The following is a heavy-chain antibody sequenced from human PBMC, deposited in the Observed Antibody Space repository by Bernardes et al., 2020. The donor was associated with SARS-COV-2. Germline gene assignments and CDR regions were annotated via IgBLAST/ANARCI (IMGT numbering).Heavy chain of an antibody. Sequence: ASVKVSCKASGYTFTGYYMHWVRQAPGQGLEWMGWMNPPGGDTMFAQKFQGRVTMTRDTSISTAYMELSSLRADDTGVYYCAKGLVSVTASYFGMDVWGQGTTVTVSS. CDR3: AKGLVSVTASYFGMDV. CDR2: MNPPGGDT. J-gene: IGHJ6*02. CDR1: GYTFTGYY. D-gene: IGHD2-21*02. V-gene: IGHV1-2*02.